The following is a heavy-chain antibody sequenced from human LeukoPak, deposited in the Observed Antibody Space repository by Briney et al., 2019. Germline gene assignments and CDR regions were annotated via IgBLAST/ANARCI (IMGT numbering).Heavy chain of an antibody. J-gene: IGHJ4*02. CDR1: GFTFSSYA. CDR2: ISYDGSNK. Sequence: GGSLRLSCAASGFTFSSYAMHWVRQAPGKGLEWVAVISYDGSNKYYADSVKGRFTISRDNSKNTLYLQINSLIAEDTAVYYCARASSRYCSSTSCYGCDYLGQGTLVTVSS. V-gene: IGHV3-30*04. D-gene: IGHD2-2*01. CDR3: ARASSRYCSSTSCYGCDY.